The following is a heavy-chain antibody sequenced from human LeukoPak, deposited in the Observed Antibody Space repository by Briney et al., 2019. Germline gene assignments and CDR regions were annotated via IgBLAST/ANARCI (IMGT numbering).Heavy chain of an antibody. J-gene: IGHJ4*02. Sequence: SETLSLTCTVSGGSISSSSYYWGWIRQPPGKGLEWIGYIYYSGSTYYNPSLKSRVTISVDRSKNQFSLKLSSVTAADTAVYYCARAAAGTGWYIVDYWGQGTLVTVSS. CDR3: ARAAAGTGWYIVDY. CDR1: GGSISSSSYY. CDR2: IYYSGST. V-gene: IGHV4-61*05. D-gene: IGHD6-13*01.